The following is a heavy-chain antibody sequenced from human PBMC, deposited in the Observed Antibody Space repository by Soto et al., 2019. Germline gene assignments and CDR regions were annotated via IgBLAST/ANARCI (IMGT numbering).Heavy chain of an antibody. J-gene: IGHJ5*02. D-gene: IGHD3-10*01. CDR3: ARDIYGSGANCFDP. V-gene: IGHV4-61*01. CDR1: GGSASSGSYY. CDR2: IYYSGST. Sequence: SETLSLTCTVSGGSASSGSYYWSWIRQPPGEGLEWIGYIYYSGSTNYNPSLKSRVTISVDTSKNQFSLKLSSVTAADTAVYYCARDIYGSGANCFDPWRQRTLVTVSS.